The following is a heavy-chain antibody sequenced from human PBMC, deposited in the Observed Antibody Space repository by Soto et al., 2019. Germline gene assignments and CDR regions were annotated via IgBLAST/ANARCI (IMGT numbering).Heavy chain of an antibody. J-gene: IGHJ5*02. CDR1: GFTFSSYG. CDR2: IWYDGSNK. CDR3: AGKYYDFWSGPQGYDP. Sequence: GGSLRLSCAASGFTFSSYGMHWVRQAPGKGLEWVAVIWYDGSNKYYADSVKGRFTISRDNSKNTLYLQMNSLRAEDTAVYYCAGKYYDFWSGPQGYDPWGQGTLVTVSS. V-gene: IGHV3-33*01. D-gene: IGHD3-3*01.